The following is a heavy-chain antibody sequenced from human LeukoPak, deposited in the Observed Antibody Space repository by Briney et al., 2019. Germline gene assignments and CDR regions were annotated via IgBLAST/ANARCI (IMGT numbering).Heavy chain of an antibody. CDR1: GFTFSSYG. J-gene: IGHJ5*02. CDR3: AKEAAVAGVGYNWFDP. CDR2: IWYDGSNK. Sequence: PGGSLRLSCAASGFTFSSYGMHWVRQAPGKGLEWVAIIWYDGSNKYYADSVKGRFTISGDNSKNTLYLQMNSLRTEDTAVYYCAKEAAVAGVGYNWFDPWGQGTLVTVSS. D-gene: IGHD6-19*01. V-gene: IGHV3-33*06.